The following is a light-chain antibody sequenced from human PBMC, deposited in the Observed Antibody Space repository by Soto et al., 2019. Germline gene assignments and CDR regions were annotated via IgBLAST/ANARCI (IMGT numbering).Light chain of an antibody. CDR2: EVS. CDR3: SSYTRTATRV. Sequence: QSALTQPASVSGSPGQSITISCTGTSSDVGSYNYVSWYQQHPGKAPKPMIYEVSNRPSGVSDRFSGSKSGNTASLTISGLQAEDEADYYCSSYTRTATRVFGGGTKLTVL. V-gene: IGLV2-14*01. J-gene: IGLJ3*02. CDR1: SSDVGSYNY.